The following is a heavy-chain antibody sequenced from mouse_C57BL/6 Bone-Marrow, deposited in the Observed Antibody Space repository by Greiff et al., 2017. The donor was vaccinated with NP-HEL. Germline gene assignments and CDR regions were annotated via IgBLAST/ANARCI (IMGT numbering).Heavy chain of an antibody. CDR2: IYPGSGNT. CDR1: GYSFTSYY. D-gene: IGHD2-3*01. J-gene: IGHJ2*01. CDR3: ARDCYQLLDY. Sequence: QVQLQQSGPELVKPGASVKISCTASGYSFTSYYIHWVKQRPGQGLEWIGWIYPGSGNTKYNEKFKGKATLTADTSSSTAYMQLSSLTSEDSAVYCCARDCYQLLDYWGKGTTLTVSS. V-gene: IGHV1-66*01.